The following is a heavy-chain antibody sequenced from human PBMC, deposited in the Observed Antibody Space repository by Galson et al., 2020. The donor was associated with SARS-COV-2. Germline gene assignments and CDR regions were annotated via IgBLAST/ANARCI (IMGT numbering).Heavy chain of an antibody. CDR2: ISSSSSYI. Sequence: GESLKISCAASGFTFSSYSMNWVRQAPGKGLEWVSSISSSSSYIYYADSVKGRFTISRDNAKNSLYPQMNSLRAEDTAVYYCARHEGEGVYYYYYGMDGWGQGTTVTVS. CDR3: ARHEGEGVYYYYYGMDG. CDR1: GFTFSSYS. J-gene: IGHJ6*02. V-gene: IGHV3-21*01. D-gene: IGHD1-26*01.